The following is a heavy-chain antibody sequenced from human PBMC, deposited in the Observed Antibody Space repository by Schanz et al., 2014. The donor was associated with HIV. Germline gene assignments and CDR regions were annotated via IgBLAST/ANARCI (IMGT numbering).Heavy chain of an antibody. Sequence: EVQLVESGGRLVRPGESLTLSCITSDFTLTGYSMNWIRQAPGKGLEWVSSISRDPSYIYYADSVRGRFTISRDNAKNSLYLQMNSLRAEDTAVYYCVRDNHDSTWYEGYYYGMDVWGQGTTVTVSS. CDR1: DFTLTGYS. V-gene: IGHV3-21*06. CDR3: VRDNHDSTWYEGYYYGMDV. J-gene: IGHJ6*02. D-gene: IGHD6-13*01. CDR2: ISRDPSYI.